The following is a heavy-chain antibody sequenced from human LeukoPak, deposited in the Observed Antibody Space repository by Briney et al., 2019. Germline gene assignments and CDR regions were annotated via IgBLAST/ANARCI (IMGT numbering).Heavy chain of an antibody. Sequence: PGGSLRHSCAVSGFTFSGFAMSWVRLVPGKGLQWVSSISAGSTNKYYADSVKRRLTIPRDNSRNTVYLQMNSLRADDTAIYCCAKLKAVVGATGPDCWGQGSLVTDCS. CDR1: GFTFSGFA. D-gene: IGHD1-26*01. V-gene: IGHV3-23*01. J-gene: IGHJ4*02. CDR2: ISAGSTNK. CDR3: AKLKAVVGATGPDC.